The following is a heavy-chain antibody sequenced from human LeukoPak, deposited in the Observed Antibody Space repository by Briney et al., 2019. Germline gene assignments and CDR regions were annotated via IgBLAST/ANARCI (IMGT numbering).Heavy chain of an antibody. CDR1: GFTFGDYS. V-gene: IGHV3-49*03. CDR2: IRSKGYGGTS. J-gene: IGHJ4*02. D-gene: IGHD3-9*01. CDR3: TREIRYFDWFQADY. Sequence: GGSLRLSCTASGFTFGDYSMSWFRQAPGKGLEWVGVIRSKGYGGTSEYAASVKGRFTISRDDSDSIAYLQMDSLKTEDTAVYYCTREIRYFDWFQADYWGQGTLVSVSS.